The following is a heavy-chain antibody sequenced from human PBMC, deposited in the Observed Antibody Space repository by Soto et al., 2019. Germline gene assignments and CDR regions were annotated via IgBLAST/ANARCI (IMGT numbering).Heavy chain of an antibody. V-gene: IGHV3-21*01. D-gene: IGHD3-10*01. CDR2: ISSSSSYI. J-gene: IGHJ4*02. CDR3: ARGRTVRGVIIDPFEY. CDR1: GFTFSSYS. Sequence: EVQLVESGGGLVKPGGSLRLSCAASGFTFSSYSMNWVRQAPGKGLEWVSSISSSSSYIYYADSVKGRFTISRDNAKYPLYMQMNSRRAEDTAVYYCARGRTVRGVIIDPFEYWGQGTLVTVCS.